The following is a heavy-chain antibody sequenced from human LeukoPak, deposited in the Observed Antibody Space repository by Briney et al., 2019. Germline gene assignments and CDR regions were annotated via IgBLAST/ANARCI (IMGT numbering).Heavy chain of an antibody. D-gene: IGHD4-11*01. J-gene: IGHJ6*02. CDR1: GGSISSGDYY. V-gene: IGHV4-30-4*01. Sequence: SETLSLTCTVSGGSISSGDYYWSWIRQPPGKGLEWIVYIYYSGSTYYNPSLKSRVTISVDTSKNQFSLKLSSVTAADTAVYYCARDSVTTYSPAYYGMDIWGQGTTVTVSS. CDR2: IYYSGST. CDR3: ARDSVTTYSPAYYGMDI.